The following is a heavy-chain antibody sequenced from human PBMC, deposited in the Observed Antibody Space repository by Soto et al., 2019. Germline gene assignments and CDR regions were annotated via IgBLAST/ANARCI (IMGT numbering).Heavy chain of an antibody. CDR3: ATRLPRIQLAGPPIKT. D-gene: IGHD1-1*01. V-gene: IGHV4-4*01. CDR2: MYHSGST. CDR1: GGSISSTNW. J-gene: IGHJ5*02. Sequence: QVQLRESGPGLVKPSGTLSLNCAVSGGSISSTNWWTWVRQSPGKGLEWIGEMYHSGSTTYNPSLGARLTMAIDKSNNQYSLQLRHVTAADTAVYCCATRLPRIQLAGPPIKTWGRGTLVTVAA.